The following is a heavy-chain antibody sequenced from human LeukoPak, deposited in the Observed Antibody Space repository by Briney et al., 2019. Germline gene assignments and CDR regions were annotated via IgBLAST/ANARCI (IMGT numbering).Heavy chain of an antibody. D-gene: IGHD2-15*01. CDR1: GFTFSSYA. CDR3: AKDVRVAELGVYYYYYYMDV. Sequence: GGSLRLSCAASGFTFSSYAMSWVRQAPGKGLEWVSAISGSGGSTYYADSVKGRFTISRDNSKNTLYLQMNSLRAEDTAVYYCAKDVRVAELGVYYYYYYMDVWGKGTTVTVSS. J-gene: IGHJ6*03. V-gene: IGHV3-23*01. CDR2: ISGSGGST.